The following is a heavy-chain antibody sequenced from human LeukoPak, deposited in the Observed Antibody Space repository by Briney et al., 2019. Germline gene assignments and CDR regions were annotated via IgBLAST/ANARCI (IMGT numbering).Heavy chain of an antibody. D-gene: IGHD3-10*01. CDR2: IYTSGST. Sequence: PSETLSLTCTVSGGSISSYYWSWIRQPAGKGLEWIGRIYTSGSTNYNPSLKSRVTMSVDTSKNQFSLKLSSVTAADTAVYYCARTPTIWFGELGDAFDIWGQGTMATVSS. V-gene: IGHV4-4*07. J-gene: IGHJ3*02. CDR3: ARTPTIWFGELGDAFDI. CDR1: GGSISSYY.